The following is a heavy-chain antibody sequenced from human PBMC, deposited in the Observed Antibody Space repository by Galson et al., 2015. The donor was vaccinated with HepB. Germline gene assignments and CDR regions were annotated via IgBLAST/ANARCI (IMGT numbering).Heavy chain of an antibody. Sequence: SLRLSCAASGSSINFYSMNWVRQAPGKGLEWVAFISSTSSGIDYADSVKGRFTNSRDNARNSLYLQMNSLRDEDSGVYYCTRGGSPDAWCSDYWGQGTLVTVSS. CDR1: GSSINFYS. V-gene: IGHV3-48*02. CDR3: TRGGSPDAWCSDY. J-gene: IGHJ4*02. CDR2: ISSTSSGI. D-gene: IGHD2-8*01.